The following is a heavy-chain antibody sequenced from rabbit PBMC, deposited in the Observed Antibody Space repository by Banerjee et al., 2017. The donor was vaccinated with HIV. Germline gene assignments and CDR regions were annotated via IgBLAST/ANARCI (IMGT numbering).Heavy chain of an antibody. Sequence: QQQLEESGGGLVKPEGSLTLTCKASGFTLSNNYMCWVRQAPGKGLEWIACIYTGSSGSTYYASWAKGRFTISKTSSTTVTLQMTSLTAADTATNFCARGYAGVGYAPYFNLWGQGTLVTVS. CDR2: IYTGSSGST. CDR1: GFTLSNNY. J-gene: IGHJ4*01. V-gene: IGHV1S45*01. CDR3: ARGYAGVGYAPYFNL. D-gene: IGHD4-2*01.